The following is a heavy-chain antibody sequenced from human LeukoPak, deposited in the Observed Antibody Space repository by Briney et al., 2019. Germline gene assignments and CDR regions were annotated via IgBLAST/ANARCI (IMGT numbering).Heavy chain of an antibody. CDR2: IRGSGVST. CDR1: GFTFSFYA. CDR3: AKGEGAMVRGIVDY. D-gene: IGHD3-10*01. V-gene: IGHV3-23*01. J-gene: IGHJ4*02. Sequence: GGSLRLSCAASGFTFSFYAMYWVRQAPGKGLEWVSAIRGSGVSTSYADSVKGRFTISRDNSKNTLYLQMNSLRAEDTAVYYCAKGEGAMVRGIVDYWGQGTLVTVSS.